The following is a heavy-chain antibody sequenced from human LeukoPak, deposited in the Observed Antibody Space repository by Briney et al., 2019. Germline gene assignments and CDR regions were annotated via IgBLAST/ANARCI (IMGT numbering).Heavy chain of an antibody. Sequence: HGESLKISWKGSGYSFTVYWITWVRKMPGKGLEWMGTIDPSDSYTSYSPSFQGHVTISADKSINSAYLQWSSLKTSDSAIYYCARHFYGDYAFDSWGQGTLVTVSS. CDR3: ARHFYGDYAFDS. D-gene: IGHD4-17*01. CDR1: GYSFTVYW. V-gene: IGHV5-10-1*01. J-gene: IGHJ4*02. CDR2: IDPSDSYT.